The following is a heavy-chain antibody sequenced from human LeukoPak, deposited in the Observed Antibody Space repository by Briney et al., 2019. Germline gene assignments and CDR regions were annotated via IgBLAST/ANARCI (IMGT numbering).Heavy chain of an antibody. D-gene: IGHD2-2*01. J-gene: IGHJ5*02. CDR3: ARLGGYCSSTSCRPRHWFDP. CDR2: IYPGDSDT. V-gene: IGHV5-51*01. CDR1: GYSFTSCW. Sequence: GESLKISCKGSGYSFTSCWIGWVRQMPGKGLEWMGIIYPGDSDTRYSPSFQGQVTISADKSISTAYLQWSSLKASDTAMYYCARLGGYCSSTSCRPRHWFDPWGQGTLVTVSS.